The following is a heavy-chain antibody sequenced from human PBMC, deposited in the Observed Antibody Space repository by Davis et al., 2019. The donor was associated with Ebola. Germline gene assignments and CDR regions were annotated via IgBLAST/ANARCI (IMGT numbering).Heavy chain of an antibody. CDR3: TTPGGQDSGYDVFDI. CDR2: IIPILGAT. Sequence: AASVKVSCKASGGTFSSHAVSWVRQAPGQGLEWMGGIIPILGATNYAQSFQGRVTVTRDTSTTTVYMDLSSLRSEDTALYYCTTPGGQDSGYDVFDIWGQGTMVTVSS. D-gene: IGHD5-12*01. J-gene: IGHJ3*02. CDR1: GGTFSSHA. V-gene: IGHV1-69*10.